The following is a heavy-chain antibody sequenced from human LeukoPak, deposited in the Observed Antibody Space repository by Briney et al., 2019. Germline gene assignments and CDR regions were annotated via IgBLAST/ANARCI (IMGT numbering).Heavy chain of an antibody. CDR2: IYSGGST. D-gene: IGHD2-15*01. CDR1: GFTVSSNY. V-gene: IGHV3-53*01. CDR3: ARAGRCSGGSCYYFDY. J-gene: IGHJ4*02. Sequence: GGSLRLSCAASGFTVSSNYMSWVRQAPGKGLEWVSVIYSGGSTYYADSVKGRFTISRDNSKNTLYLQMNSLRAEDTAVYYCARAGRCSGGSCYYFDYWGQGTLVTVSS.